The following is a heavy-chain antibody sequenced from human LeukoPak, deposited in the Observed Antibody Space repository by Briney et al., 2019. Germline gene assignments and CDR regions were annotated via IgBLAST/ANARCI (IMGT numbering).Heavy chain of an antibody. J-gene: IGHJ6*02. V-gene: IGHV4-34*01. CDR1: GGSFSGYY. D-gene: IGHD5-18*01. CDR2: INHSGST. Sequence: PSETLSLTCAVYGGSFSGYYWSWIRQPPGKGLKWIGEINHSGSTNYNPSLKSRVTISVDTSKNQFSLKLSSVTAADTAVYYCARGRAYSYAYYYYGMDVWGQGTTVTVSS. CDR3: ARGRAYSYAYYYYGMDV.